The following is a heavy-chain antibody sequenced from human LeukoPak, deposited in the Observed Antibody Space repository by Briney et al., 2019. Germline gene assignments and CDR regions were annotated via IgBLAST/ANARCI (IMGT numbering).Heavy chain of an antibody. CDR3: ARLTKGRYFDYIFDY. Sequence: PSETLSLPCTVSGGYVSSSLNYWGWVRQPPGKGLEWIGNTYYTGSTYSNPTLKSRVTMSVDTSKNQFSLKLSSVTAADTAVYYCARLTKGRYFDYIFDYWGQGTLLTVSS. CDR1: GGYVSSSLNY. J-gene: IGHJ4*02. D-gene: IGHD3-9*01. V-gene: IGHV4-39*01. CDR2: TYYTGST.